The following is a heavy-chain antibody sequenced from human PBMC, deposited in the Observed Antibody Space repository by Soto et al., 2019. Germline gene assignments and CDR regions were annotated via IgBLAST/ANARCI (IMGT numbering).Heavy chain of an antibody. Sequence: GGSLRLSCAVSGLTFSDAWMIWVRQAPGKGLEWVSVLYNSETTYYAESVKGRFTISRDTVKNTVYLEMNNLRVDDTAVYYCARDKTQGAGWFDPRGRGILVTVSS. CDR3: ARDKTQGAGWFDP. V-gene: IGHV3-53*01. CDR2: LYNSETT. CDR1: GLTFSDAW. J-gene: IGHJ5*02.